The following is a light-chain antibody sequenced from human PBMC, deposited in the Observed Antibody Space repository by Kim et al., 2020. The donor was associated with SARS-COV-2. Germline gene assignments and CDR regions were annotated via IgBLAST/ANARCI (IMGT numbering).Light chain of an antibody. CDR1: SSNTGSNT. CDR2: SNS. J-gene: IGLJ3*02. Sequence: GQRGTISCAGSSSNTGSNTVNRYQQLPGTAPKHLIYSNSQRPSGVPDRFSRSKSGTSASQAISGLQSEDEADYYCAAWDDSLNGPVFGGGTQLTVL. V-gene: IGLV1-44*01. CDR3: AAWDDSLNGPV.